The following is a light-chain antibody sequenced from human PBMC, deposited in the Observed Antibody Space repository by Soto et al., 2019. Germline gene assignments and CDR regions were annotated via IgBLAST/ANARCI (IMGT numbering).Light chain of an antibody. V-gene: IGKV3-20*01. CDR2: GAS. CDR3: QQYDDSPGT. J-gene: IGKJ1*01. Sequence: IVLTQSPGTPSLSPGERATLSCRASQSISSSYLAWYQQKPGQAPRLLIYGASNRATAIPDRFSGSGSGTDFTLTISRLEPEDFAVYYCQQYDDSPGTFGQGTKVDIK. CDR1: QSISSSY.